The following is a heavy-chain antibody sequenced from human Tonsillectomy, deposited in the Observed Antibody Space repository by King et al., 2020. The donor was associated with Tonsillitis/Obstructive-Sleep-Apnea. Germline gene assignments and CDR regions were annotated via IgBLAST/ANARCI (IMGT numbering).Heavy chain of an antibody. CDR3: AGGPAGADYYYMDV. D-gene: IGHD6-19*01. CDR1: RFTFSNYA. V-gene: IGHV3-23*04. Sequence: VQLVESGGGLVQPGGSLRLSCAASRFTFSNYAMSWVRQAPGKGLEWVSSISDSGTGTHYVDSVKGRFTISRDNSRKTLYQQMNSLRAEDTAVYYCAGGPAGADYYYMDVWGKGPTVTVSS. J-gene: IGHJ6*03. CDR2: ISDSGTGT.